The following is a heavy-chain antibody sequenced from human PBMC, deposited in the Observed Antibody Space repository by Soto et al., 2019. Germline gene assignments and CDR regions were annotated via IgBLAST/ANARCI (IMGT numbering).Heavy chain of an antibody. J-gene: IGHJ4*02. D-gene: IGHD2-8*01. CDR3: ARDRLVYRPDNFDY. CDR2: IWYEGSSK. V-gene: IGHV3-33*01. CDR1: GFTFSSYG. Sequence: QVQLVESGGGVVQPGRSLRLSCTASGFTFSSYGMHWVRPAPVKGFEWVSVIWYEGSSKYYADSVNGRFTIARYNPKNAIYLQMNSIRAEDTAVSYCARDRLVYRPDNFDYWCQGTLVTVSS.